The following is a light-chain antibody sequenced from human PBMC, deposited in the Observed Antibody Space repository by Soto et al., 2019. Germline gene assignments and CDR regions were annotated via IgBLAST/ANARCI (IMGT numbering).Light chain of an antibody. V-gene: IGLV2-23*01. CDR2: EGS. J-gene: IGLJ3*02. CDR1: TSDVGKYNL. Sequence: QSALTQPASVSGSPGQSITISCTGTTSDVGKYNLVSWYQQHPGKAPKLMIYEGSKRPSGVSIRFSGSKSGNTASLTISGLQAEDEADYYCCSYAANNTWVFGGGTKLTVL. CDR3: CSYAANNTWV.